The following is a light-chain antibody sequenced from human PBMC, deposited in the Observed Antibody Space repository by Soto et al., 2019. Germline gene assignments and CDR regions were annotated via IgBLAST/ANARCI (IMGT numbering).Light chain of an antibody. CDR2: DAS. Sequence: IVLTQSPATLSLSPGERATLSCRASQSVSSSLAWYQQKPGQTPRLLIYDASNSATGIPARFNGSGSGTDFTLTVSSLEPEDFAVYYCQQRSNWPLTFGGGTKLEIK. V-gene: IGKV3-11*01. CDR1: QSVSSS. CDR3: QQRSNWPLT. J-gene: IGKJ4*01.